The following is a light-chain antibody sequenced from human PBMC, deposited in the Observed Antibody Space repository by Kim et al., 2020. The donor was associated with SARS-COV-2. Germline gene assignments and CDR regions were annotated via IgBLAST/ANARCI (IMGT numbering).Light chain of an antibody. CDR1: QRVSSSY. CDR3: QQYGSSYPWM. CDR2: GTS. J-gene: IGKJ1*01. Sequence: PGDRGTPSCRAGQRVSSSYLAWYQQKPGQAPRLLIYGTSSRATGIPDRFSGSGSGTDFTLTISRLEPEDFAVYYCQQYGSSYPWMFGQGTKVDIK. V-gene: IGKV3-20*01.